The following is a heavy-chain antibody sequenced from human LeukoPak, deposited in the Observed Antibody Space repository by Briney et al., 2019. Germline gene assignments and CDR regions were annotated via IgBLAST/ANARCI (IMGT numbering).Heavy chain of an antibody. V-gene: IGHV3-15*01. CDR3: TTDLWFGPFRRFDY. CDR2: IKSKTDGGTT. Sequence: PGGSLRLSCAASGFTFSNAWMSWVRQAPGKGLEWVGRIKSKTDGGTTDYAAPVKGRFTISRDDSKNTLYLQMNSLKTEDTAVYYCTTDLWFGPFRRFDYWGQGTLVTVSS. D-gene: IGHD3-10*01. CDR1: GFTFSNAW. J-gene: IGHJ4*02.